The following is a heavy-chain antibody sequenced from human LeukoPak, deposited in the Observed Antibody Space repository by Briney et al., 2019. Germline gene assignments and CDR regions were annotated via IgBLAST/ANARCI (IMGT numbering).Heavy chain of an antibody. Sequence: PSETLSVTCTVSGGSISSDYWSCIRQPAGKGLEWIGRIYTSGSTNYNPSLKSRVTMSVDTSKNQFSLKLSSVTAADTAVYYCARDRVAARRYYYYGMHVWGQGTTVTVSS. CDR3: ARDRVAARRYYYYGMHV. V-gene: IGHV4-4*07. CDR2: IYTSGST. CDR1: GGSISSDY. D-gene: IGHD6-13*01. J-gene: IGHJ6*02.